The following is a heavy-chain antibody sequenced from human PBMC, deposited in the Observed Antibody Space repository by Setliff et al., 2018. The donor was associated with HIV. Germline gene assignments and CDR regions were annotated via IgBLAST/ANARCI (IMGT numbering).Heavy chain of an antibody. V-gene: IGHV1-24*01. Sequence: ASVKVSCKVSGYTLNELSIQWVRQAPAKGLEWMGGFDPEAGEIIYAQKFQGRVTMTEDTSTDTAYMDLSSLRSEDTAVYYCATHPPYRSAWYMRSWGQGTLVTVSS. CDR1: GYTLNELS. CDR3: ATHPPYRSAWYMRS. D-gene: IGHD6-19*01. J-gene: IGHJ5*02. CDR2: FDPEAGEI.